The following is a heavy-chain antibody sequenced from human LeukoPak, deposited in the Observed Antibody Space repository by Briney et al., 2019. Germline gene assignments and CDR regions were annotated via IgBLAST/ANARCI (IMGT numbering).Heavy chain of an antibody. CDR1: GGTFSSYT. V-gene: IGHV1-69*04. CDR2: XXXILGIA. CDR3: ARDKGDGYNPAVGAFDI. D-gene: IGHD5-24*01. Sequence: ASVKVSCKASGGTFSSYTISWVRQAPGQGLEXXXXXXXILGIANYAQKFQGRVTITADKSTSTAYVELSSLRSEDTAVYYCARDKGDGYNPAVGAFDIWGQGTMVTVSS. J-gene: IGHJ3*02.